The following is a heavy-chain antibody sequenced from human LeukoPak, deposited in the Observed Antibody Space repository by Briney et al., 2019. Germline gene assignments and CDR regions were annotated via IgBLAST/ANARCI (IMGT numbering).Heavy chain of an antibody. V-gene: IGHV3-23*01. D-gene: IGHD3-22*01. Sequence: GGTLRLSCAASGFTFSSYGMSWVRQAPGKGLEWVSAISGSGGSTYYADSVKGRFTISRDNSKNTLYLQMNSLRAEDTAVYYCARDRLHIVVAPTYEYWGQGTLVTVSS. J-gene: IGHJ4*02. CDR3: ARDRLHIVVAPTYEY. CDR1: GFTFSSYG. CDR2: ISGSGGST.